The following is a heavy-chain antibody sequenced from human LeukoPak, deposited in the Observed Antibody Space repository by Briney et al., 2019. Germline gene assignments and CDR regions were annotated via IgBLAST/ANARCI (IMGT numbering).Heavy chain of an antibody. J-gene: IGHJ4*02. CDR2: IYSDGRT. CDR3: AKVLFSSGYYYSDY. Sequence: TGGSLRLSCAASGFTVSNKYMTWVRQAPGKGLEWVSLIYSDGRTYYADSVKGRFTISRDNSKNTLYLQMNSLRAEDTAVYYCAKVLFSSGYYYSDYWGQGTLVTVSS. V-gene: IGHV3-53*05. CDR1: GFTVSNKY. D-gene: IGHD3-22*01.